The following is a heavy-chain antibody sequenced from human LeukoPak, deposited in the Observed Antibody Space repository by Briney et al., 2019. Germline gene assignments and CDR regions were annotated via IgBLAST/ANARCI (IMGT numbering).Heavy chain of an antibody. CDR2: FDPEDGET. J-gene: IGHJ4*02. Sequence: GASVTVSCKVSGYTLTELSMHWVRQAPGKGLEWMGGFDPEDGETIYPQRFQGRVTLTEDTSTDTAYMELSSLRFEDTAVYYCATEAYCGGDCPIKLRFWGQGTLVTVSS. D-gene: IGHD2-21*02. V-gene: IGHV1-24*01. CDR1: GYTLTELS. CDR3: ATEAYCGGDCPIKLRF.